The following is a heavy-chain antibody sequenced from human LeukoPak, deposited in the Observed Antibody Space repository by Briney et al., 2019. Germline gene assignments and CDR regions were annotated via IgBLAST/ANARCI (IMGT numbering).Heavy chain of an antibody. D-gene: IGHD2-2*02. V-gene: IGHV5-51*01. CDR2: IHPGDSDT. Sequence: GESLKISCKGSGYSFTSYWIGWVRQMPGKGLEWMGIIHPGDSDTRYSPSFQGQVTISADKSISTAYLQWSSLKASDTAMYYCARRGVDCSSTSCHSANWFDPWGQGTLVTVFS. J-gene: IGHJ5*02. CDR1: GYSFTSYW. CDR3: ARRGVDCSSTSCHSANWFDP.